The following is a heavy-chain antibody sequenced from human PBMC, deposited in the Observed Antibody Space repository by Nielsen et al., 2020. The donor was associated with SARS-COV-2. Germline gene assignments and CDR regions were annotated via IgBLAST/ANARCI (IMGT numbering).Heavy chain of an antibody. Sequence: ASVKVSCKASGYTFTGYYMHWVRQAPGQGLEWMGWINPNSGGTNYAQKFQGRVTMTRDTSISTAYMELSSLRSEDTAVYYCANGGYSSSSGWFDPWGQGTLVTVSS. CDR1: GYTFTGYY. D-gene: IGHD6-6*01. CDR2: INPNSGGT. V-gene: IGHV1-2*02. CDR3: ANGGYSSSSGWFDP. J-gene: IGHJ5*02.